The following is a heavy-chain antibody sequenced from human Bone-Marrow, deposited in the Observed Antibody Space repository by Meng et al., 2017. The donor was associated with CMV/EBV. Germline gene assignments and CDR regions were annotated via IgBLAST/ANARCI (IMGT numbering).Heavy chain of an antibody. CDR2: INHSGST. J-gene: IGHJ4*02. V-gene: IGHV4-34*01. CDR1: GGSFSGYY. CDR3: ALAVAGTAPDY. D-gene: IGHD6-13*01. Sequence: SETLSLTCAVYGGSFSGYYWSWIRQPPGKGLEWIGEINHSGSTNYNPSLKSRVTISVDTSKNQFSLKLSSVTAADTAVYYCALAVAGTAPDYWGQGTLVTVSS.